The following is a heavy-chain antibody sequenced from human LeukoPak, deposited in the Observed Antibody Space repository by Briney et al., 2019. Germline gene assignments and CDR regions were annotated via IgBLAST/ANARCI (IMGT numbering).Heavy chain of an antibody. Sequence: ASVKVSCKASGYTFTGYYMHWVRQAPGQGLEWMGWINPDSGGTYYAQRFQGRVTMTRDTSISTAYMELSRLISDDTAVYYCARAFGSSAYHYYWGQGTLVTVSS. CDR2: INPDSGGT. CDR1: GYTFTGYY. J-gene: IGHJ4*02. V-gene: IGHV1-2*02. D-gene: IGHD3-22*01. CDR3: ARAFGSSAYHYY.